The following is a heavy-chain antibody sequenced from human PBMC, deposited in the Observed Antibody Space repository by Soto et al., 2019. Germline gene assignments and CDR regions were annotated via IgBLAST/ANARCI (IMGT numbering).Heavy chain of an antibody. CDR2: INHSGST. CDR1: GGTFSGYY. CDR3: PRGKTSGSLGGP. Sequence: SVTLSLTCAVYGGTFSGYYWSWIRQPPGKGLEWIGEINHSGSTNYNPSLKSRVTISVHTSKNQFSLKLSSVTAADTAAYYCPRGKTSGSLGGPWGQATLVIFTS. V-gene: IGHV4-34*01. J-gene: IGHJ5*02. D-gene: IGHD6-13*01.